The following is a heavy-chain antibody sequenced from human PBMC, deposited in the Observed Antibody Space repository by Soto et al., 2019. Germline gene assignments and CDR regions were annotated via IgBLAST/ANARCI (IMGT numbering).Heavy chain of an antibody. CDR3: AKVIRADRPSSNFYYYSGLDV. CDR1: GFTFRTYG. Sequence: QVQLVESGGGVVQPGRSLRLSCAASGFTFRTYGMHWVRQAPGKGLEWLAVISNTGINKYYADSVKGRFTMSRDNSRDTLFLQMNRLRGEDTAIYYCAKVIRADRPSSNFYYYSGLDVWGQRTTVTVSS. J-gene: IGHJ6*01. CDR2: ISNTGINK. D-gene: IGHD6-6*01. V-gene: IGHV3-30*18.